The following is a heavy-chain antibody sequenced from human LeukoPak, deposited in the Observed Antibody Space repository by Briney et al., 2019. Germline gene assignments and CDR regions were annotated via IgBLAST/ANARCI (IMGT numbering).Heavy chain of an antibody. CDR3: ARGGPYDYVWGSYRY. CDR1: GFTFSSYS. Sequence: PGGSLRLSCAASGFTFSSYSMNWVRQAPGKGLEWVSYISGHSSTIYYADSVKGRFTISRDNAKNSLYLQMNSLRADDTAVYYCARGGPYDYVWGSYRYWGQGTLVTVSS. V-gene: IGHV3-48*01. J-gene: IGHJ4*02. D-gene: IGHD3-16*02. CDR2: ISGHSSTI.